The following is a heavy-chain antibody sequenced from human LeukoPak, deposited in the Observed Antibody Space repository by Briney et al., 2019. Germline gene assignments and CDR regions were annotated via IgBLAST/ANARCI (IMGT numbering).Heavy chain of an antibody. CDR2: ISSSGSNI. CDR1: GFTFSSYE. CDR3: ASNPPFGDWFDP. Sequence: GRSLRLSCAASGFTFSSYEMNWVRQAPGKGLEWVSYISSSGSNIYYADSVKGRFTISRDNAKNSLYLQMNSLRAEDTAVYYCASNPPFGDWFDPWGQGTLVTVSS. V-gene: IGHV3-48*03. D-gene: IGHD3-10*01. J-gene: IGHJ5*02.